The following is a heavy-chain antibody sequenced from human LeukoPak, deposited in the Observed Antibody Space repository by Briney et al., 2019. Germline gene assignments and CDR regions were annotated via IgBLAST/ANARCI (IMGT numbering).Heavy chain of an antibody. CDR3: ASEGYFYYDSSGDAVHAFDI. D-gene: IGHD3-22*01. Sequence: SETLSLTCTVSGGSISSSSYYWGWIRQPPGKGLEWIGSIYYSGSTYYNPSLKSRVTISVDTSKNQFSLKLSSVTAADTAVYYCASEGYFYYDSSGDAVHAFDIWGQGTMVTVSS. CDR2: IYYSGST. CDR1: GGSISSSSYY. V-gene: IGHV4-39*01. J-gene: IGHJ3*02.